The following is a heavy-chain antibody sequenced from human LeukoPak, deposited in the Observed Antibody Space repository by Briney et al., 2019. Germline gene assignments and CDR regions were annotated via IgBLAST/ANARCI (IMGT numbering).Heavy chain of an antibody. CDR2: ISTDNGDT. V-gene: IGHV1-18*01. J-gene: IGHJ4*02. CDR1: GYTFTTYG. D-gene: IGHD6-6*01. Sequence: ASVKVSYKSSGYTFTTYGITWVRQAPGQGLEWMGWISTDNGDTNYAQKLQGRVTMTRDTSISTAYMELSRPRSDDTAVYYCARDNQYSSSSNFDYWGQGTLVTVSS. CDR3: ARDNQYSSSSNFDY.